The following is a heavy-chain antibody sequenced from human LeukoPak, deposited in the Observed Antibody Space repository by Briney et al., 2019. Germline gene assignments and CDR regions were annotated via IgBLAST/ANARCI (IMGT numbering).Heavy chain of an antibody. J-gene: IGHJ3*02. CDR1: GFTFSSYS. V-gene: IGHV3-48*02. Sequence: PGGSLRLSCAASGFTFSSYSVIWVRQAPGKGLEWVSYISSSNSTIYYADSVKGRFTISRDNAKNSLYLQMNSLRDEDTAVYYCARDLSGRYAFDIWGQGTMVTVSS. CDR3: ARDLSGRYAFDI. CDR2: ISSSNSTI. D-gene: IGHD3-10*01.